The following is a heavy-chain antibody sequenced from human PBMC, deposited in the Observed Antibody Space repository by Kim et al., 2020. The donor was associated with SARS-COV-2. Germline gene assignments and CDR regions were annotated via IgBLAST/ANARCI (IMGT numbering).Heavy chain of an antibody. CDR3: AAHDSSGWYTHFDY. D-gene: IGHD6-19*01. Sequence: PSFQAQVTISADKSISTAYLQWSSLTASDTAMYYCAAHDSSGWYTHFDYWGQGTLVTVSS. V-gene: IGHV5-51*01. J-gene: IGHJ4*02.